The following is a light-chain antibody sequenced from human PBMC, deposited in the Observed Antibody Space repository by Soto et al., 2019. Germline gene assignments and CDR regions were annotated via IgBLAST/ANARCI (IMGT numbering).Light chain of an antibody. J-gene: IGKJ4*01. CDR1: QSINSNY. V-gene: IGKV3-20*01. CDR3: QQYGPSPPFT. CDR2: GAS. Sequence: EIVLTQSPGTLSLSPGDRATLSCRASQSINSNYLAWYQQRPGQAPRLLIYGASSRATGIPYRFSGSGSGKDFSLTITRLEPEDFAVYYCQQYGPSPPFTFGGGTRVEIK.